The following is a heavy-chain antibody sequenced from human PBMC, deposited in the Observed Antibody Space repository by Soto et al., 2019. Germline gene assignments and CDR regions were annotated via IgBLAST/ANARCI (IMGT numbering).Heavy chain of an antibody. V-gene: IGHV1-2*02. CDR3: ARGGGVGVAGSAAFDM. D-gene: IGHD3-3*01. CDR1: GYPVTAYY. J-gene: IGHJ3*02. Sequence: QLHLVQSGAVVKKPGASVTVSCSASGYPVTAYYMHWVRQAPGRGLEWRGGINPATGAAKYTQTFQGRVTMTRATSTSTVFMELSGLTSEDPAVFYCARGGGVGVAGSAAFDMWGQGTLVTVSS. CDR2: INPATGAA.